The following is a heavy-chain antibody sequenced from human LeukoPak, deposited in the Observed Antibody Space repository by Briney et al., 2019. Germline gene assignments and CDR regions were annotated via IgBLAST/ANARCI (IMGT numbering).Heavy chain of an antibody. Sequence: SQTLSLTCAISGDSVSSNSAAWSWIRQSPSRGLEWLGRTFYRPKWYNDYATSVKSRIIINPDTSKNQLSLQVNSVTPEDTAVYYCARGSNYGSGSYLFDYWGQGTLVTVSS. CDR1: GDSVSSNSAA. V-gene: IGHV6-1*01. J-gene: IGHJ4*02. CDR2: TFYRPKWYN. D-gene: IGHD3-10*01. CDR3: ARGSNYGSGSYLFDY.